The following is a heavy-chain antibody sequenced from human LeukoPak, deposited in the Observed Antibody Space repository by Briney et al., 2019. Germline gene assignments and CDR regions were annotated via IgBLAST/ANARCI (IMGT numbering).Heavy chain of an antibody. J-gene: IGHJ6*01. V-gene: IGHV3-21*01. CDR1: GFTFSSYS. D-gene: IGHD2-2*01. CDR3: ARDAYCSSTSCYDYYYGMDV. Sequence: GGSLRLSCAASGFTFSSYSMNWVRQAPGKGLEWVSSISSSSSYIYYADSVKGRFTISRDNAKNSLYLQMNSLRAEDTAVYYCARDAYCSSTSCYDYYYGMDVWXQGTTVTVSS. CDR2: ISSSSSYI.